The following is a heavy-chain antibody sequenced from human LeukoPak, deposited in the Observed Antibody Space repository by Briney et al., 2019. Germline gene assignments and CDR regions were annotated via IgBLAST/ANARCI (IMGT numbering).Heavy chain of an antibody. D-gene: IGHD2-8*02. CDR2: ISYDGSNK. J-gene: IGHJ4*02. CDR1: GFTFSSYA. CDR3: ATYRQVLLPFES. Sequence: PGGSLRLSCAASGFTFSSYAMHWVRQAPGKGLEWVAVISYDGSNKYYADSVRVRFTISRDNSKSTLSLQMNSLRAEDTAIYYCATYRQVLLPFESWGQGTLVTVSS. V-gene: IGHV3-30*04.